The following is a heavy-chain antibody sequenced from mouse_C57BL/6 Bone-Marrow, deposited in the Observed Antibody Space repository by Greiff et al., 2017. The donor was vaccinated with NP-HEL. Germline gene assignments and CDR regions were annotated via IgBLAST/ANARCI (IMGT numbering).Heavy chain of an antibody. CDR2: IYPGDGDT. J-gene: IGHJ3*01. Sequence: QVQLQQSGPELVKPGASVKISCKASGYAFSSSWMNWVKQRPGKGLEWIGRIYPGDGDTNYNGKFKGKATLTADKSSSTAYMQLSSLTSEDSAVYCCARLYGSSYPFAYWGQGTLVTVSA. V-gene: IGHV1-82*01. D-gene: IGHD1-1*01. CDR1: GYAFSSSW. CDR3: ARLYGSSYPFAY.